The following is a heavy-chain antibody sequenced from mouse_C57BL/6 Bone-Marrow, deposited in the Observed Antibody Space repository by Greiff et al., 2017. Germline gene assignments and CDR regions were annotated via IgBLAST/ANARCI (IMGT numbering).Heavy chain of an antibody. CDR1: GFSLTSYG. Sequence: QVQLQQSGPGLVQPSQSLSITCTVSGFSLTSYGVHWVRQSPGKGLEWLGVIWSGGSTDYNAAFISILSISKDTSNGQFYFKMNSLQADDTAIYYCARNEGYDGAWFAYWGQGTLVTVSA. CDR3: ARNEGYDGAWFAY. V-gene: IGHV2-2*01. J-gene: IGHJ3*01. CDR2: IWSGGST. D-gene: IGHD2-2*01.